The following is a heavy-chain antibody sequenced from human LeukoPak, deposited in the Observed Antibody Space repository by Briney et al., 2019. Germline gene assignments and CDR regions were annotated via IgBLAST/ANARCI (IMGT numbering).Heavy chain of an antibody. CDR3: ARAPLGYCSSTSCPFDY. CDR2: IIPIFGTA. D-gene: IGHD2-2*01. CDR1: GGTFSSYA. J-gene: IGHJ4*02. Sequence: SVKVSCKASGGTFSSYAIIWVRQAPGQGLEWMGGIIPIFGTANYAQKFQGRVTITADESTSTAYMELSSLRSEDTAVYYCARAPLGYCSSTSCPFDYWGQGTLVTVSS. V-gene: IGHV1-69*13.